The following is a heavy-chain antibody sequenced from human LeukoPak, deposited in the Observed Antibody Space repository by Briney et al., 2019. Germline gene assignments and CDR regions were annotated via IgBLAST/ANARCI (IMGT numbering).Heavy chain of an antibody. J-gene: IGHJ6*03. D-gene: IGHD3-3*01. CDR2: IIPIFGTA. CDR1: GGTFSSYA. Sequence: SVKVSCKASGGTFSSYAISWVRQAPGQGLEWMGGIIPIFGTAIYAQKFQGRVTITADESTSTAYMELSSLRSEDTAVYYCARGSYYDFRRGYYYYMDVWGKGTTVTVSS. V-gene: IGHV1-69*13. CDR3: ARGSYYDFRRGYYYYMDV.